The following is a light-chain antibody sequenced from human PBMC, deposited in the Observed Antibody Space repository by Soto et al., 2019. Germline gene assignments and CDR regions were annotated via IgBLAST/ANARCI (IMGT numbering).Light chain of an antibody. J-gene: IGKJ4*01. Sequence: DIQMTQSPSSLSASVGDRVTITCQASQDISNYLNWYQQKPGKAPKLLIYDPSNFETGVPPRFSGSGSGTDFTFTISSLQPEDSATYYCQQYYNLPLTVGGGTKVESK. V-gene: IGKV1-33*01. CDR3: QQYYNLPLT. CDR2: DPS. CDR1: QDISNY.